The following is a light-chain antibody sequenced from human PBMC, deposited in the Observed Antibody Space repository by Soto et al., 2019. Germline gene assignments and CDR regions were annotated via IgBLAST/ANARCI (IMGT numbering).Light chain of an antibody. Sequence: EIVLTQSPGTLSLSPGERATLSCRASQSLSSSYLAWYQQKPGQAPRLLIYGASGRATGIPDRFSGSGSGTDFTFTITGLEPEDFAVYYCQEYGSSRTFGQGTRWITN. V-gene: IGKV3-20*01. CDR1: QSLSSSY. J-gene: IGKJ1*01. CDR3: QEYGSSRT. CDR2: GAS.